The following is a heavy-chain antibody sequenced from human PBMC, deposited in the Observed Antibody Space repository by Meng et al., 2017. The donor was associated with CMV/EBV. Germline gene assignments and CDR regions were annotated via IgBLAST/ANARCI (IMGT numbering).Heavy chain of an antibody. J-gene: IGHJ6*02. Sequence: SETLSLTCAVYGGSFSGYYWSWIRQPPGKGLEWIGEINHSGSTNYNPSLKGRVTISVDTSKNQFSLKLSSVTAADTAVYYCARGYGGNTYYYYYYGMDVWGQGTTVTVSS. D-gene: IGHD4/OR15-4a*01. CDR2: INHSGST. CDR3: ARGYGGNTYYYYYYGMDV. CDR1: GGSFSGYY. V-gene: IGHV4-34*01.